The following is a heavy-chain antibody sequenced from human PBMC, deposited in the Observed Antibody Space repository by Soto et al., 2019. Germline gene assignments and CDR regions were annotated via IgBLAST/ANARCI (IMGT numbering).Heavy chain of an antibody. CDR3: ARDIVATISSRYFDY. V-gene: IGHV1-3*01. D-gene: IGHD5-12*01. Sequence: QVQLVQSGAEVKKPGASVKVSCKASGYTFTSYAMHWVRQAPGQRLEWMGWINAGNGNTKYSQKFEGRVTITRDTSASTDYMELSSLRSEDTAVYYCARDIVATISSRYFDYWGQGTLVTVSS. CDR2: INAGNGNT. CDR1: GYTFTSYA. J-gene: IGHJ4*02.